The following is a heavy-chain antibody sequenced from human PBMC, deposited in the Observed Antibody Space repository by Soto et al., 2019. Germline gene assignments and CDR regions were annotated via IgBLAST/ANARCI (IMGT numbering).Heavy chain of an antibody. V-gene: IGHV3-64*01. CDR3: ARSMLRGVAFDY. CDR1: GFTFSSYA. Sequence: GGSLRLSCAASGFTFSSYAMYWVRQAPGKGLEYVSGISSNGGSTDYANSVKGRFTISRDNSKNTLSLQMGSLRPEDMAVYYCARSMLRGVAFDYWGQGTLVTVSS. J-gene: IGHJ4*02. CDR2: ISSNGGST. D-gene: IGHD3-10*01.